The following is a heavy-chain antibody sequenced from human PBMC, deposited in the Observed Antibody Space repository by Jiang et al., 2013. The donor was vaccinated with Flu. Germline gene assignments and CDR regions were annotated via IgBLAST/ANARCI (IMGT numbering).Heavy chain of an antibody. CDR2: IYWNDDK. CDR3: AHRREATVTFDY. Sequence: KPTQTLTLTCTFSGFSLSASGVGVGWIRQPPGKALEWLALIYWNDDKRYSPSLKSRLTITKDTSKNQVVLTMTNMDPVDTATYYCAHRREATVTFDYWGQGTLVTVSS. V-gene: IGHV2-5*01. D-gene: IGHD4-17*01. CDR1: GFSLSASGVG. J-gene: IGHJ4*02.